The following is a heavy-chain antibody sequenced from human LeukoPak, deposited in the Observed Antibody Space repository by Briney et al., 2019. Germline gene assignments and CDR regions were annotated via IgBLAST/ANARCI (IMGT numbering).Heavy chain of an antibody. CDR1: GFTFSNYA. V-gene: IGHV3-23*01. CDR2: ISGSGGTT. J-gene: IGHJ4*02. D-gene: IGHD3-3*01. Sequence: PGGSLRLSCAASGFTFSNYAMSWVRQAPGKGLEWVSTISGSGGTTYYADSVKGRFTISRDNSKNTLYLQMNSLRAEDTAVYYCAKEYYDFWSGYYGTDYWGQGTLVTVSS. CDR3: AKEYYDFWSGYYGTDY.